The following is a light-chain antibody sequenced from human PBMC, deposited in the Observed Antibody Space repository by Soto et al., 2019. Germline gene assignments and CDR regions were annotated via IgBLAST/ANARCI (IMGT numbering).Light chain of an antibody. V-gene: IGLV1-47*01. CDR2: RNN. Sequence: QSVLNQSPSATGTPVQRVTISCSGSRSNIGRNFVYWYQHVPGTAPRLLIQRNNERPSGVPDRFSGFKSATSVSLAISGLRSDDEATYYCAAWDDTLDVQVLGGGTKLTVL. CDR3: AAWDDTLDVQV. J-gene: IGLJ3*02. CDR1: RSNIGRNF.